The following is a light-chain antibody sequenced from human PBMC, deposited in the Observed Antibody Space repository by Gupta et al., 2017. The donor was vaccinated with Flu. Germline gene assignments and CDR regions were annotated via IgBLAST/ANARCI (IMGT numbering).Light chain of an antibody. Sequence: PATWSLSPGERATLSCRASQSISSYVAWYQQKPGQAPRLLIYGASNRDTGIPARFSGSGSGTDFTLTISSLEPEDFAVYYCQQRSNWPLTFGGGTKVEIE. CDR3: QQRSNWPLT. CDR2: GAS. CDR1: QSISSY. V-gene: IGKV3-11*01. J-gene: IGKJ4*01.